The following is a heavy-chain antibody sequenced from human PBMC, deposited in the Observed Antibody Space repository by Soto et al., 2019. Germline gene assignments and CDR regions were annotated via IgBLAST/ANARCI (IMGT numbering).Heavy chain of an antibody. D-gene: IGHD1-7*01. CDR1: GFTISSYA. CDR3: AVSSPVGYNWNYVYYYGMDV. CDR2: ISSSASYT. Sequence: PGASLRLSCAASGFTISSYAMNWVRQAPGEGLEWVSSISSSASYTYSADSVKGRFTISRDNAKKSLYLQMNSLRAEDTAVYYCAVSSPVGYNWNYVYYYGMDVWGQGTTVTVSS. J-gene: IGHJ6*02. V-gene: IGHV3-21*01.